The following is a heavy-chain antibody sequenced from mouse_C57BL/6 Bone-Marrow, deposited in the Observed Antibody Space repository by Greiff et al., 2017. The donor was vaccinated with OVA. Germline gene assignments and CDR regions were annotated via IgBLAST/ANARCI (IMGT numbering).Heavy chain of an antibody. Sequence: VQLQQSGAELAKPGASVKLSCKASGYTFTSYWMHWVKQRPGQGLEWIGYINPSSGYTKYNQKFKDKATLTAEKSSSTAYMQLSSLTDEDSAVYYCARGDYYGSSPTWFAYWGQGTLVTVSA. V-gene: IGHV1-7*01. CDR1: GYTFTSYW. CDR2: INPSSGYT. J-gene: IGHJ3*01. D-gene: IGHD1-1*01. CDR3: ARGDYYGSSPTWFAY.